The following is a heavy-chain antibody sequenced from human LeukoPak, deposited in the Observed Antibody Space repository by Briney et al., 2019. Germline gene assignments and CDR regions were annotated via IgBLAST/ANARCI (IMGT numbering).Heavy chain of an antibody. D-gene: IGHD6-19*01. CDR1: GGSLHNSHYY. CDR3: VRLASGLIDY. CDR2: IHYSGSP. V-gene: IGHV4-39*01. J-gene: IGHJ4*02. Sequence: SETLSLTCTVSGGSLHNSHYYWGWLRRPPGEGLEWIASIHYSGSPHYNPSLKSRVTISVDTSKNQFSLKLSSVTAADTAVYYCVRLASGLIDYWGQGTLVTVSS.